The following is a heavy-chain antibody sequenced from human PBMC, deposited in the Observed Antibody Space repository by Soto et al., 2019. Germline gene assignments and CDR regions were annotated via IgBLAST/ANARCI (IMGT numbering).Heavy chain of an antibody. J-gene: IGHJ3*02. Sequence: QVQLVESGGGVVQPGRSRRPYCAASGFTISSYGMHWVRQAPGKGLEWVAVTSYDGSKKYYGDSVKGRFPISRDNSMNTVYLHMDRLSAEHTAVYYCAKELGIWSGYLYDFYIWGQWTMVTVS. CDR1: GFTISSYG. CDR2: TSYDGSKK. D-gene: IGHD3-3*01. CDR3: AKELGIWSGYLYDFYI. V-gene: IGHV3-30*18.